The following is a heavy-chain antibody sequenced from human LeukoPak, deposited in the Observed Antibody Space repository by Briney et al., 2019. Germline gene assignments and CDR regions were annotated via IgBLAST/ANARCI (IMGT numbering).Heavy chain of an antibody. CDR3: SRAGGVAVAGDY. J-gene: IGHJ4*02. CDR2: ISAYNGNA. Sequence: ASVKVSCKASGYIFPNYGISWVRQAPGQGPEWLGWISAYNGNANYAQKLQGRVTLTTDSATTTAYMELRSLRSEDTAIYYCSRAGGVAVAGDYWGQGTLVSISS. V-gene: IGHV1-18*01. D-gene: IGHD3-16*01. CDR1: GYIFPNYG.